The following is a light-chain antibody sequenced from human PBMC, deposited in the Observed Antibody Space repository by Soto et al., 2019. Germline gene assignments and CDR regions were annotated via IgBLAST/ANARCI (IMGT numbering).Light chain of an antibody. CDR3: QAWDSSTYV. Sequence: ELTQPPSVSVSPGQTASITCSGDKLGDKYARWYQQKPGQSPVLVIYQDSKRPSGIPERFSGSNSGNTATLTISGTQAMDEADYYCQAWDSSTYVFGTGTKVTVL. J-gene: IGLJ1*01. V-gene: IGLV3-1*01. CDR2: QDS. CDR1: KLGDKY.